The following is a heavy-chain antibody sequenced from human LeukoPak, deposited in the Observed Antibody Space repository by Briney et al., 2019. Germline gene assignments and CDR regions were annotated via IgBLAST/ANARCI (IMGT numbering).Heavy chain of an antibody. CDR1: GFTFSSYA. J-gene: IGHJ4*02. V-gene: IGHV3-23*01. D-gene: IGHD4-17*01. Sequence: PGGSLRLSCAASGFTFSSYAMSWVRQAPGKGLEWVSAISGSGGSTYYADSVKGRFTISRDNSKNTLYLQMNGLRAEDTAVYYCAKAEDYGEAFDYWGQGTLVTVSS. CDR2: ISGSGGST. CDR3: AKAEDYGEAFDY.